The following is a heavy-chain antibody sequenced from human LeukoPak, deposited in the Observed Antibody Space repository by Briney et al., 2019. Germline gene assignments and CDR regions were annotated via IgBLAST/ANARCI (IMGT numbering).Heavy chain of an antibody. V-gene: IGHV1-69*13. Sequence: ASVKVSCKASGGTFSSYAISWVRQAPGQGLEWMGGIIPIFGTANYAQKYQGRVTITADESTSTAYMELSSLRSEDTAVYYCARVGSEWEHPAWYFDLWGRGTLVTVSS. CDR2: IIPIFGTA. CDR1: GGTFSSYA. D-gene: IGHD1-26*01. CDR3: ARVGSEWEHPAWYFDL. J-gene: IGHJ2*01.